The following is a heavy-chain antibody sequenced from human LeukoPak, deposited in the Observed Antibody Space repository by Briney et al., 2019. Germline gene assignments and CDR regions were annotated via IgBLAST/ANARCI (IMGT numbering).Heavy chain of an antibody. V-gene: IGHV3-33*01. CDR2: IWYDGSNK. CDR3: ARGRITIFGVVDPRLDY. J-gene: IGHJ4*02. CDR1: GFTFSSYG. D-gene: IGHD3-3*01. Sequence: GGSLGLSCAASGFTFSSYGMHWVRQAPGKGLEWVAVIWYDGSNKYYADSVKGRFTISRDNSKNTLYLQMNSLRAEDTAVYYCARGRITIFGVVDPRLDYWGQGTLVTVSS.